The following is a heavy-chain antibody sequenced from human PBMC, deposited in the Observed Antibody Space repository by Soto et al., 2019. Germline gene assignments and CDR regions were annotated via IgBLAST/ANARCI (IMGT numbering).Heavy chain of an antibody. CDR3: ARDGGVNYDFWSGYWFDH. D-gene: IGHD3-3*01. CDR1: GFIFNDYS. J-gene: IGHJ5*02. V-gene: IGHV3-21*01. Sequence: GGSLRLSCAASGFIFNDYSINWVRQAPGKGLEWVSSISSRSSYIYYADSVKGRFTVSRDNAKNSLYLQMNSLRAEDTAVYYCARDGGVNYDFWSGYWFDHWGQGALVTVSS. CDR2: ISSRSSYI.